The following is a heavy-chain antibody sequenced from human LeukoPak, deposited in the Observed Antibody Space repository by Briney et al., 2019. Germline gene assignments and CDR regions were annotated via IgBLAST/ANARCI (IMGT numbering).Heavy chain of an antibody. V-gene: IGHV3-74*01. CDR3: AQSPGYCSGGSCYYFDY. CDR1: GFTFSNYR. D-gene: IGHD2-15*01. CDR2: INSDGSST. J-gene: IGHJ4*02. Sequence: QPGGSLRLSCAASGFTFSNYRMHWVRQAPGKGLVWVSRINSDGSSTNYADSVKGRLTISRDNAKNSLYLQMNSLRAEDTAVYYCAQSPGYCSGGSCYYFDYWGQGTLVTVSS.